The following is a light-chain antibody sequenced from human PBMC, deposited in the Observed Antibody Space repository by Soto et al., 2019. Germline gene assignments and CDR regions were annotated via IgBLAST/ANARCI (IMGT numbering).Light chain of an antibody. CDR1: QSVNSY. J-gene: IGKJ2*01. CDR3: QQRSNWPT. CDR2: DAS. Sequence: EIVLTQSPATLSLSPGERATLSCRASQSVNSYLAWYQQKPGQAPRLLIYDASNRATGIPARFSGSGSGTDFTLTISSLEPEDFAVYYCQQRSNWPTFGQVTKLEIK. V-gene: IGKV3-11*01.